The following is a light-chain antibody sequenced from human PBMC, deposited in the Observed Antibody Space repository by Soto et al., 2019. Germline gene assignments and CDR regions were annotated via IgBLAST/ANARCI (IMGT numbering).Light chain of an antibody. J-gene: IGKJ1*01. Sequence: DIQMTQSPTTLSSPVGDRVPITCRASQSITGWLAWFQQKQGKAPKLLISKASNLESGVPSRFSGSGSGTEFTLTISGLQPDDFATYYCQQYNPYSPWTFGQGTKVDI. CDR2: KAS. CDR1: QSITGW. CDR3: QQYNPYSPWT. V-gene: IGKV1-5*03.